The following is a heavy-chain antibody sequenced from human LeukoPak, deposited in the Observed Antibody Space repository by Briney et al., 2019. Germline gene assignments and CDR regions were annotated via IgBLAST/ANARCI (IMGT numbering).Heavy chain of an antibody. CDR3: ARLDY. CDR1: GFTFSSYS. Sequence: PGGSLRLSCAASGFTFSSYSMNWVRQAPGKGLEWVSYISSGSSTIYYADSVKGRFTISRDNAKNSLYLQMNSLRAEDTAVYYCARLDYWGQGTLVTVSS. J-gene: IGHJ4*02. CDR2: ISSGSSTI. V-gene: IGHV3-48*01.